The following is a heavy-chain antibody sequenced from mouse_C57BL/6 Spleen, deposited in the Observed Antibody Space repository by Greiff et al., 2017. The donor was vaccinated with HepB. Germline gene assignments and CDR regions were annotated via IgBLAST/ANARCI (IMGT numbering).Heavy chain of an antibody. CDR2: IWSGGST. D-gene: IGHD2-5*01. J-gene: IGHJ3*01. V-gene: IGHV2-2*01. CDR3: ARGEYSNYGGFAY. Sequence: VMLVESGPGLVQPSQSLSITCTVSGFSLTSYGVHWVRQSPGKGLEWLGVIWSGGSTDYNAAFISRLSISKDNSKSQVFFKMNSLQADDTAIYYCARGEYSNYGGFAYWGQGTLVTVSA. CDR1: GFSLTSYG.